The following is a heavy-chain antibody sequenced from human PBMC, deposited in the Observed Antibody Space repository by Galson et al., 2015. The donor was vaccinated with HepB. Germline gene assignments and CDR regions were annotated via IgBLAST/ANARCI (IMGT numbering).Heavy chain of an antibody. CDR2: IYYSGST. CDR1: GGSISSYY. J-gene: IGHJ4*02. CDR3: ARGGPYGDRFDY. Sequence: SETLSLTCTVSGGSISSYYWSWIRQPPGKGLEWIGYIYYSGSTNYNPSLKSRVTISVDTSKNQFSLKLSSVTAADTAVYYCARGGPYGDRFDYWGQGTLVTVSS. V-gene: IGHV4-59*01. D-gene: IGHD4-17*01.